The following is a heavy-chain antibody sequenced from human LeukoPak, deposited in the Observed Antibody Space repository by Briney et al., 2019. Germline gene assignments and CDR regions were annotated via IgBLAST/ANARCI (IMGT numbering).Heavy chain of an antibody. Sequence: GGSLRLSCAASGFTFSSYSMNWVRQAPGKGLEWVSSISSSSSYIYYADSVKGRFTISRDNAKNSLYLQMNSLRAEDTAVYYCARDQRSSSWYVTFDYWGQGTLVTVSS. V-gene: IGHV3-21*01. CDR1: GFTFSSYS. CDR2: ISSSSSYI. CDR3: ARDQRSSSWYVTFDY. D-gene: IGHD6-13*01. J-gene: IGHJ4*02.